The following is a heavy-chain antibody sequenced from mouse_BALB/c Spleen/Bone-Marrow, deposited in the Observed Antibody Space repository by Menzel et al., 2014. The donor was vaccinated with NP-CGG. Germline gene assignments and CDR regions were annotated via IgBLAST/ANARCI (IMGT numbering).Heavy chain of an antibody. D-gene: IGHD2-1*01. CDR1: GYTFTSYW. CDR2: INPSTGYT. CDR3: ARGNPLYAMDY. V-gene: IGHV1-7*01. Sequence: QVQLQQPGAELAKPGASVKMSCKASGYTFTSYWMHWVKQRHGQGLEWIGYINPSTGYTDYNQKFNDKATLTADKSSSTPYMQLSSLTSKDSSVHYCARGNPLYAMDYWGQGTSVTVSS. J-gene: IGHJ4*01.